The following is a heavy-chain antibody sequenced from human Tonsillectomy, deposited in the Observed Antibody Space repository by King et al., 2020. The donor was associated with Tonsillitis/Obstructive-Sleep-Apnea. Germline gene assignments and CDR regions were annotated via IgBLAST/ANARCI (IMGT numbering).Heavy chain of an antibody. D-gene: IGHD3-9*01. CDR2: INHSGST. Sequence: VQLQPWGAGLLQPSETLSLTCAVYGGSFSAYYWSWIRQPPGKGLEWIGEINHSGSTKYNPSLKSRVIISLDTSKNQFSLKLSSVTAADTAVYYCARGDLLTGYYASTDFDYWGQGTLVTVSA. V-gene: IGHV4-34*01. J-gene: IGHJ4*02. CDR3: ARGDLLTGYYASTDFDY. CDR1: GGSFSAYY.